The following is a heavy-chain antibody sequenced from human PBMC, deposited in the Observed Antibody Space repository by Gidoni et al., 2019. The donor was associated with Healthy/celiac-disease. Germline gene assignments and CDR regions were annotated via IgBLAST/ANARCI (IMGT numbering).Heavy chain of an antibody. D-gene: IGHD5-18*01. Sequence: QVQLQESGPGLVKPSETLSLTCTVSGGSVSSGSYYWSWIRQPPGKGLEWIGYIYYSGSTNYNPSLKSRVTISVDTSKNQFSLKLSSVTAADTAVYYCARGIQLWATGYYYYGMDVWGQGTTVTVSS. CDR1: GGSVSSGSYY. J-gene: IGHJ6*02. V-gene: IGHV4-61*01. CDR2: IYYSGST. CDR3: ARGIQLWATGYYYYGMDV.